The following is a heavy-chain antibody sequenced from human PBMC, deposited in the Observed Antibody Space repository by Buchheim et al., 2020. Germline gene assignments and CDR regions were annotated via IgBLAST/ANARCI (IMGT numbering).Heavy chain of an antibody. D-gene: IGHD1-26*01. V-gene: IGHV3-74*01. CDR2: LNTGGTIT. CDR3: ARGKGVGATLEY. Sequence: EVQLVESGGGLIQPGGSLTLTCAASGFTFSDYWMHWARQAPGKGLVWVSRLNTGGTITGYADSVRGRFTISRDNAKNTIYLQMSSLRAEDTAVYYCARGKGVGATLEYWGQGNL. CDR1: GFTFSDYW. J-gene: IGHJ4*02.